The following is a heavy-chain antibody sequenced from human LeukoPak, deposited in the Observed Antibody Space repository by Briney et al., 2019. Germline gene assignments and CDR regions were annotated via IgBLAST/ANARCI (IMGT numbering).Heavy chain of an antibody. CDR3: ARESGNSNWGYYYYYMDV. V-gene: IGHV4-34*01. D-gene: IGHD4-23*01. CDR1: GGSFSGYY. CDR2: INHSGST. Sequence: PSETLSLTCAVYGGSFSGYYWSWIRQPPGRGLEWIGEINHSGSTNYNPSLKSRVTISVDTSKNQFSLKLSSVTAEDTAVYYCARESGNSNWGYYYYYMDVWGKGTTVTVSS. J-gene: IGHJ6*03.